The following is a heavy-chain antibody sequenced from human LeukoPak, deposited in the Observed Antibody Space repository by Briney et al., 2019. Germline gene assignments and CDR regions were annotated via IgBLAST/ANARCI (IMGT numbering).Heavy chain of an antibody. V-gene: IGHV3-15*07. J-gene: IGHJ4*02. D-gene: IGHD1-7*01. CDR3: TTSPNWNSNVDFDY. CDR2: IKSKTDGGTT. CDR1: GFTFSNYW. Sequence: GGSLRLSCAASGFTFSNYWMNWVRQAPGKGLEWVGRIKSKTDGGTTDYAAPVKGRFTISRDDSKNTLYLQMNSLKTEDTAVYYCTTSPNWNSNVDFDYWGQGTLVTVSS.